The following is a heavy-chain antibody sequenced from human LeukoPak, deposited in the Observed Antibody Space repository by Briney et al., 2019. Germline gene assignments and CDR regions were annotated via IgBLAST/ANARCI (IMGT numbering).Heavy chain of an antibody. Sequence: DPSETLSLTCTVSGGSISSYYRSWIRQPPGKGLEWIGYIYYSGSTNYNPSLKSRVTISVDTSKNQFSLKLSSVTAADTAVYYCAGGGFGRSIDYWGQGTLVTVSS. CDR2: IYYSGST. CDR3: AGGGFGRSIDY. J-gene: IGHJ4*02. D-gene: IGHD3-10*01. CDR1: GGSISSYY. V-gene: IGHV4-59*01.